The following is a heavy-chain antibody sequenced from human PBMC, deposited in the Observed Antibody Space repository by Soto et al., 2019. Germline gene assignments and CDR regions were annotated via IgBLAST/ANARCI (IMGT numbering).Heavy chain of an antibody. J-gene: IGHJ6*03. D-gene: IGHD3-3*01. CDR1: GYTFTSYG. Sequence: ASVKVSCKASGYTFTSYGISWVRQAPGQGLEWMGWISAYNGNTNYAQKLQGRVTMTTDTSTSTAYMELRSLRSDDTAVYYCARYYDFWIGYYKYYYYYMDVWGKGTTVTVSS. V-gene: IGHV1-18*01. CDR2: ISAYNGNT. CDR3: ARYYDFWIGYYKYYYYYMDV.